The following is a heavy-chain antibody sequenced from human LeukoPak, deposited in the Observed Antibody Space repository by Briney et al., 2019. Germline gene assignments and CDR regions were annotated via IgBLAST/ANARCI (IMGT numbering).Heavy chain of an antibody. D-gene: IGHD5-18*01. CDR2: INPNSGGT. CDR3: ASTPITAMAMDYYGMDV. CDR1: GYTFTGYY. J-gene: IGHJ6*02. Sequence: ASVKVSCKASGYTFTGYYMRWVRQAPGQGLEWMGWINPNSGGTNYAQKFQGRVTVTRDTSISTAYMELSRLRSDDTAVYYCASTPITAMAMDYYGMDVWGQGTTVTVSS. V-gene: IGHV1-2*02.